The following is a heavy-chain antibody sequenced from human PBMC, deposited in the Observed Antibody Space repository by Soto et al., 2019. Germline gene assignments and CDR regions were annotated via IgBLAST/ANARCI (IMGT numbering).Heavy chain of an antibody. J-gene: IGHJ4*02. CDR3: ARESEDLTSNFDC. CDR1: GFTFTRYS. V-gene: IGHV3-21*06. CDR2: IINNTNYI. Sequence: EVQLVESGGGLVKPGGSLRLSCAASGFTFTRYSMNWVRQAPGKGLEWVSSIINNTNYIYYGDSMKGRFTIYRDNAKNALALEMHRLRAADTAVYYCARESEDLTSNFDCGGQGTLVTVSS.